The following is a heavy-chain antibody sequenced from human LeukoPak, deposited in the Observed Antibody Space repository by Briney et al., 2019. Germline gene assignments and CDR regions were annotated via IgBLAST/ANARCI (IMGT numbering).Heavy chain of an antibody. Sequence: PGGSLRLSCAASGFTFSSYVMHWVRQAPGKGLEWVAFIRYDGSNKYYADSVKGRFTISRGNSKNTVYLQMNSLRAEDTAVYYCAKDPTHFRVWDDYDNTRLNSWGQGTLVTVSS. CDR1: GFTFSSYV. CDR3: AKDPTHFRVWDDYDNTRLNS. J-gene: IGHJ4*02. CDR2: IRYDGSNK. D-gene: IGHD3-22*01. V-gene: IGHV3-30*02.